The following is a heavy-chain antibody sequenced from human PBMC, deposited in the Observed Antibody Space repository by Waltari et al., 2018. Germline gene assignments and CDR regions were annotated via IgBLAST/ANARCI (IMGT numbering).Heavy chain of an antibody. J-gene: IGHJ6*02. Sequence: QVQLVQSGAEVKKPGSSVKVSCKASGGTFSSYAISWVRQAPGQGLEWMGGIIPIFGTANYAQKFQGRVTITADESTSTAYMELSSLRSEDTAVYYCARAREQWLTMSDYYYGMDVWGQGTTVTVSS. V-gene: IGHV1-69*01. CDR3: ARAREQWLTMSDYYYGMDV. CDR2: IIPIFGTA. CDR1: GGTFSSYA. D-gene: IGHD6-19*01.